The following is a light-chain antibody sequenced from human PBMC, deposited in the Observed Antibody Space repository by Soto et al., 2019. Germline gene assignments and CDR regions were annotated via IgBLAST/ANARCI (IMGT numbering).Light chain of an antibody. Sequence: EIVLTQSPGTLSLSPGERATLSCRASQSVSNNYLAWYQQKPGQAPRLLIHGASNRATGIPDRFSGSGSGTDFTLTISRLEPEDFAVYYCQQYGGSPTWTFGQGTKVDIK. CDR3: QQYGGSPTWT. CDR1: QSVSNNY. V-gene: IGKV3-20*01. J-gene: IGKJ1*01. CDR2: GAS.